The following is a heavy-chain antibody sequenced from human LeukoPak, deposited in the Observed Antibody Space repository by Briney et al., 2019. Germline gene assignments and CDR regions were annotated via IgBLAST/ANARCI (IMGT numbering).Heavy chain of an antibody. Sequence: SVKVSCKASGGTFSSYAISWVRQAPGQGLEWMGRIIPILGIANYAQKFQGRVTITADKSTSTAYVELSSLRSEDTAVYYCAREGSLWFGDNDYYYYGMDVWGQGTTVTVSS. CDR1: GGTFSSYA. V-gene: IGHV1-69*04. J-gene: IGHJ6*02. D-gene: IGHD3-10*01. CDR3: AREGSLWFGDNDYYYYGMDV. CDR2: IIPILGIA.